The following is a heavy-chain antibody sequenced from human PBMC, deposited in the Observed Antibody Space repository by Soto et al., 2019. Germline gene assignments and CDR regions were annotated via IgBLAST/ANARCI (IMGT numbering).Heavy chain of an antibody. Sequence: PSGTLSLTCTVSDGSVSRYYWGWIRQPPGKGLECIGNITYTENTNYNPSLKSRVTISLDTSRNQFSLKLSSVTAADTAVYYCARVSPPIVMATNGGPSYYFDSWGQGTLVTVSS. J-gene: IGHJ4*02. D-gene: IGHD5-12*01. CDR2: ITYTENT. CDR3: ARVSPPIVMATNGGPSYYFDS. V-gene: IGHV4-59*02. CDR1: DGSVSRYY.